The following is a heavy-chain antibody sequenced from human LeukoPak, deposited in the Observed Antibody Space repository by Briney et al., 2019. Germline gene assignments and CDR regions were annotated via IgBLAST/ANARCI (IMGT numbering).Heavy chain of an antibody. V-gene: IGHV1-18*01. CDR3: ARVVRTYQPLWGRWTFDI. CDR2: ISAYNGNT. J-gene: IGHJ3*02. Sequence: GASVKVSCKASGYTFTSYGISWVRQAPGQGLEWMGWISAYNGNTNYAQKLQGRVTMTTDTSTSTAYMELRSLRSDDTAVYYCARVVRTYQPLWGRWTFDIWGQGTMVTVSS. CDR1: GYTFTSYG. D-gene: IGHD2-2*01.